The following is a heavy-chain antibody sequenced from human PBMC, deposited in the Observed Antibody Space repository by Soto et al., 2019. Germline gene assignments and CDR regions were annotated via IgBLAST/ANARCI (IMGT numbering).Heavy chain of an antibody. V-gene: IGHV1-18*01. D-gene: IGHD5-18*01. CDR2: ISTYNVDT. Sequence: QVQLVQSGAEVKKPGASVKVSCKTSGYTFSSYGIVWVRQAPGQGLEWMGWISTYNVDTKYADKFQGRPTMSSDTSTTTAFMELRRLRSDDTAVYYCVRGGFAYGYLDYWGQGTLVTVSS. J-gene: IGHJ4*02. CDR3: VRGGFAYGYLDY. CDR1: GYTFSSYG.